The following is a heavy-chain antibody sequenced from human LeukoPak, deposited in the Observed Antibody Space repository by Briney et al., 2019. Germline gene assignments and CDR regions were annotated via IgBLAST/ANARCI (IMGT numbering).Heavy chain of an antibody. CDR2: IKQDGSEK. CDR3: AREEVRVLVRWLDP. Sequence: PGGSLRLSCAASEFTFSSYWMSWVRQAPGKGLEWVANIKQDGSEKYYVDSVKGRFTISRDNAKNSLYLQMNSLRAEDTAVYYCAREEVRVLVRWLDPWGQGTLVTVSS. D-gene: IGHD2-21*01. J-gene: IGHJ5*02. CDR1: EFTFSSYW. V-gene: IGHV3-7*01.